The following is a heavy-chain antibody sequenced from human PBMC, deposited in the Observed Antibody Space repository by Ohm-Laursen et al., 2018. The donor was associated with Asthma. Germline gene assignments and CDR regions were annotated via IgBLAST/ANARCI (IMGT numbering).Heavy chain of an antibody. V-gene: IGHV4-59*01. CDR2: IYYIGNT. D-gene: IGHD2-15*01. CDR3: ARDTKHCSGGSCYKIFDP. CDR1: GGTNSRYY. Sequence: SETLSLTCTVSGGTNSRYYWSWIRQPPGKELEGIGYIYYIGNTNYNPSLKSRVTISVDTSKNQFSLKLSSVTAADTAVYYCARDTKHCSGGSCYKIFDPWGQGTLVTVSS. J-gene: IGHJ5*02.